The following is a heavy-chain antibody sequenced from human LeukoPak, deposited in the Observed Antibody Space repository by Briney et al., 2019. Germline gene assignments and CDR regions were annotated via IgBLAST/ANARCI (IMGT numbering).Heavy chain of an antibody. J-gene: IGHJ6*03. CDR3: ARDDLQLVRRLGRNTEYYYYYYMDV. D-gene: IGHD6-13*01. Sequence: PSETLSLTCTVSGGSISSGSYYWVWIRQPPGKGLEWIGTIYYSGTTYYNPSLKSRVTISVDTSKNQFSMQLNSVTPEDTAVYYCARDDLQLVRRLGRNTEYYYYYYMDVWGKGTTVTVSS. V-gene: IGHV4-39*07. CDR2: IYYSGTT. CDR1: GGSISSGSYY.